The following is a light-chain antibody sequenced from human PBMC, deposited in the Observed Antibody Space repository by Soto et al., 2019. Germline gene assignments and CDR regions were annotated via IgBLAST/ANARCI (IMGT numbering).Light chain of an antibody. CDR1: QSIGDW. CDR3: QQYNSYSLST. V-gene: IGKV1-5*01. CDR2: DAS. J-gene: IGKJ2*01. Sequence: DIQMTQSPSSLSASLGDRVTITCRASQSIGDWLAWYQQRPGKAPSLLIYDASVSASGIPTRFSGSGSGTEFTLTITGLQPDDFATYYCQQYNSYSLSTFGQGTKVEIK.